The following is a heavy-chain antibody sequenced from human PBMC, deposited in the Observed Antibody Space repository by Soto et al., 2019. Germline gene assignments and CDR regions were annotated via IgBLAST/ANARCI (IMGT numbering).Heavy chain of an antibody. D-gene: IGHD3-22*01. Sequence: QVQLVQSGAEVKKPGSSVKVSCKASGGTFSSYAISWVRQAPGQGLEWMGGIIPIFGTANYAQKFQGRVMITADNSTSTAYMELSSLRSEDTAVYYCARDTLENDSSGYYYVSYNWFDPWGQGTLVTVSS. V-gene: IGHV1-69*06. J-gene: IGHJ5*02. CDR2: IIPIFGTA. CDR1: GGTFSSYA. CDR3: ARDTLENDSSGYYYVSYNWFDP.